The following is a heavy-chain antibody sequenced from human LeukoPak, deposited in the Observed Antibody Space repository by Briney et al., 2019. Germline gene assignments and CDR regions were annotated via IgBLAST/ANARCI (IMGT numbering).Heavy chain of an antibody. Sequence: SETLSLTCTVSGGSISSSSYYWGWIRQPPGMGLEWIGSIYYSGSTYYNPSLKSRVTISVDTSKNQFSLKLSSVTAADTAVYYCARHETIFGVVIMIDYWGQGTLVTVSS. D-gene: IGHD3-3*01. J-gene: IGHJ4*02. CDR1: GGSISSSSYY. CDR3: ARHETIFGVVIMIDY. V-gene: IGHV4-39*01. CDR2: IYYSGST.